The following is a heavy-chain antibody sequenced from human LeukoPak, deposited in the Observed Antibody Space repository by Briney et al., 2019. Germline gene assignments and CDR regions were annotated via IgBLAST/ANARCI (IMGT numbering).Heavy chain of an antibody. D-gene: IGHD1-26*01. CDR1: GYTFTGDY. V-gene: IGHV1-2*02. CDR3: ARSRGLPMGAIGSFDY. Sequence: ASVKVSCKASGYTFTGDYMHWVRQAPGQGLEWMGWINPNSGGTNYAQKFQGRVTMTRDTSISTAYMELSRLRSDDTAVYYCARSRGLPMGAIGSFDYWGQGTLVTVSS. J-gene: IGHJ4*02. CDR2: INPNSGGT.